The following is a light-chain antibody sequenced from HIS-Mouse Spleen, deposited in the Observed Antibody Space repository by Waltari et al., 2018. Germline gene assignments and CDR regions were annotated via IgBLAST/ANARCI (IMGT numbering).Light chain of an antibody. CDR1: NIGSKS. CDR3: QVWDSSSDHVV. V-gene: IGLV3-21*03. CDR2: DDS. Sequence: SYVLTQPPSVSVAPGKTARITCGGNNIGSKSVHWYQQKPGQAPVLVVYDDSDRPSGIPWRCSGAKSGNTATLTISRVEAGDEADYYCQVWDSSSDHVVFGGGTKLTVL. J-gene: IGLJ2*01.